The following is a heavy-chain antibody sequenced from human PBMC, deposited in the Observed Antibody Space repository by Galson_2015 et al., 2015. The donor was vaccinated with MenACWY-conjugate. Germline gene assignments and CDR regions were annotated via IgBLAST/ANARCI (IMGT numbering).Heavy chain of an antibody. J-gene: IGHJ6*02. CDR2: VGTAGDP. CDR3: ARADMLSVALVV. V-gene: IGHV3-13*05. Sequence: SLRLSCAASGFTFRSYDIHWVRQLTGRRLEWVAVVGTAGDPHYPGSVKGRFTISRENAKHSVYLQMSGLSAGDTAVYFCARADMLSVALVVWGQGTTVTVSS. CDR1: GFTFRSYD. D-gene: IGHD3-16*01.